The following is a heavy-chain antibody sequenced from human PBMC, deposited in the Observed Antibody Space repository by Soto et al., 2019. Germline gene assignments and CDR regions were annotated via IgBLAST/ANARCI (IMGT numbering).Heavy chain of an antibody. J-gene: IGHJ4*02. Sequence: QVQLVESGGGVVPPGRSLRLSCAASGFMFSRYAMHWVRQAPGKGLEWVGVISKDGSVIYYADSVKGRFTISRDKSKNMVYLQLNSLRDEDTAVFYCVRSRSGAVPDSFAYWGQGTLVTVAS. V-gene: IGHV3-30*04. CDR1: GFMFSRYA. CDR3: VRSRSGAVPDSFAY. CDR2: ISKDGSVI. D-gene: IGHD3-10*01.